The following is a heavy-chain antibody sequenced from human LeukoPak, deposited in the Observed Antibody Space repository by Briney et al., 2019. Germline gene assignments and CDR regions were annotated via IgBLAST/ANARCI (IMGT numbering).Heavy chain of an antibody. J-gene: IGHJ4*02. Sequence: NASETLSLTCAVYGGSFSGYYWSWIRQPPGKGLEWIGEINHSGSTNYNPSLKSRVTISVDTSKNQFSLKLSSVTAADTAVYYCARALWDSGSYYFDYWGQGTLVTVSS. D-gene: IGHD1-26*01. V-gene: IGHV4-34*01. CDR1: GGSFSGYY. CDR2: INHSGST. CDR3: ARALWDSGSYYFDY.